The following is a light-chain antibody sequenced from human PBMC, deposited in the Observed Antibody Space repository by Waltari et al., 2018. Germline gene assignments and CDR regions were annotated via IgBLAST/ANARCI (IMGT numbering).Light chain of an antibody. CDR3: SCRDSGARL. CDR1: SVRNSF. J-gene: IGLJ3*02. Sequence: SSELTQDPAVSVALGQTVRITCQGDSVRNSFASWYQQKPGLAPLLILYAKDNRPSVIPARFSGSSSGNTASLTIAGAQAEDEADYYCSCRDSGARLFGGGTKLTVL. CDR2: AKD. V-gene: IGLV3-19*01.